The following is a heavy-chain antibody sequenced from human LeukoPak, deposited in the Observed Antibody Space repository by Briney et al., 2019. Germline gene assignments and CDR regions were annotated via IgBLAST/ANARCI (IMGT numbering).Heavy chain of an antibody. CDR1: GFGFSTYW. D-gene: IGHD5-24*01. Sequence: GGSLRLSCAASGFGFSTYWMHWVRQAPGKGLVWVSRINTIGSITSYADSVKGRFTISRDNAKNTVYLQINSLRAEDTAVYYCGRGGDGYTNFGGLDNWGQGTLVTASS. V-gene: IGHV3-74*01. CDR2: INTIGSIT. J-gene: IGHJ4*02. CDR3: GRGGDGYTNFGGLDN.